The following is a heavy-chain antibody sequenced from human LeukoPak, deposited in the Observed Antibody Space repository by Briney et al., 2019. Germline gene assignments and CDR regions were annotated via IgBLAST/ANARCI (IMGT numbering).Heavy chain of an antibody. CDR3: RTHSSPPDHYYSYNMDV. CDR1: GGSISSSSYY. Sequence: PSETLSLTCTVSGGSISSSSYYWGWIRQPPGKGLEWIGSIYYSGSTYYNPSLKSRVTISVDTSKNQFSLKLSSVTAADTAVYYCRTHSSPPDHYYSYNMDVWGHGTTVTVSS. CDR2: IYYSGST. D-gene: IGHD6-13*01. V-gene: IGHV4-39*01. J-gene: IGHJ6*02.